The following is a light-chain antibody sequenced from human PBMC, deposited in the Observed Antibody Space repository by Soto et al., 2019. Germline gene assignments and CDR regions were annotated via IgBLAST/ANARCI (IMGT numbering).Light chain of an antibody. V-gene: IGKV1-39*01. J-gene: IGKJ2*01. CDR3: QQMFSVPYT. Sequence: DVQMTQSPYSLSASVGDRVTITCRASQSVTTYLNWYQQKAGKAPKLLIFAASSLQSGVPSRFSGSGSVSDFTLTISSLQPDAFATYYCQQMFSVPYTFCQGTKL. CDR1: QSVTTY. CDR2: AAS.